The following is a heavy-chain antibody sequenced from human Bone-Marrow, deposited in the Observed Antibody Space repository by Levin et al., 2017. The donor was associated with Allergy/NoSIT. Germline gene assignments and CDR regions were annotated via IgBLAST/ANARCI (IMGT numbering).Heavy chain of an antibody. V-gene: IGHV3-11*01. CDR1: GFTFSDYY. D-gene: IGHD2-15*01. J-gene: IGHJ6*02. CDR3: ASDCSGGSCYPQGKYYYDGMDV. Sequence: NPGGSLRLSCAASGFTFSDYYMSWIRQAPGKGLEWVSYISSSGSTIYYADSVKGRFTISRDNAKNSLYLQMNSLRAEHTAVYYCASDCSGGSCYPQGKYYYDGMDVWGQGTTVTVSS. CDR2: ISSSGSTI.